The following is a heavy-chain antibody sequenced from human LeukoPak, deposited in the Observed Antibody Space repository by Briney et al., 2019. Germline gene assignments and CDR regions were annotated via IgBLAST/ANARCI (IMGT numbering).Heavy chain of an antibody. CDR3: ARQFGGNSEFDY. CDR2: IYPGYSDI. J-gene: IGHJ4*02. V-gene: IGHV5-51*01. Sequence: GESLKISCKGSGYSFTSYWIGWVRQMPGKGLEWVGIIYPGYSDIRYSPSFQGQVTISADKSISTAYLQGSSLKASGTAMYYCARQFGGNSEFDYWGQGTLVTVSS. D-gene: IGHD4-23*01. CDR1: GYSFTSYW.